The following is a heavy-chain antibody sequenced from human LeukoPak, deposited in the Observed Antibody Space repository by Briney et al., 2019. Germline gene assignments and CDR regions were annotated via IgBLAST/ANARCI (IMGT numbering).Heavy chain of an antibody. J-gene: IGHJ4*02. Sequence: GGSLRLSCAASGFSFSTYSMNWVRQAPGEGLEWVSSISGSSNTVYYADSVKGRFTISRDNAKNLLYLEMNSLRAEDTAVYYCGRAPEDSWGQGTLVTVSS. V-gene: IGHV3-21*06. CDR1: GFSFSTYS. CDR2: ISGSSNTV. CDR3: GRAPEDS.